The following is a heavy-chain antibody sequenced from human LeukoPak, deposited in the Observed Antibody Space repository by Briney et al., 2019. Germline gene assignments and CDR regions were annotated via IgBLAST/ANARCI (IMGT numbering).Heavy chain of an antibody. CDR2: INQDGSDK. Sequence: PGGSLRLSCAASGFTFSSYWMTWVRQAPGKGLEWVANINQDGSDKYYVDSVKGRFIISRDNAKNSLYLQMNSLRVEDTAVYYCARDRSLGCDHWGQGTLVIVSS. D-gene: IGHD1-26*01. CDR3: ARDRSLGCDH. V-gene: IGHV3-7*03. J-gene: IGHJ4*02. CDR1: GFTFSSYW.